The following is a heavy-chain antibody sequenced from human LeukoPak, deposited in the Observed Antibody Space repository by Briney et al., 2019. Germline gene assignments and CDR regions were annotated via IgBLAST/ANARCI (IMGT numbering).Heavy chain of an antibody. CDR1: GGSISSYY. J-gene: IGHJ3*02. D-gene: IGHD5-18*01. CDR2: IYYSGST. CDR3: ARKAEGYSYGYGDAFDI. V-gene: IGHV4-59*01. Sequence: SETLSLTCTVSGGSISSYYWSWIWQPPGKGLEWIGYIYYSGSTNYNPSLKSRVTISVDTSKNQFSLKLSSVTAADTAVYYCARKAEGYSYGYGDAFDIWGQGTMVTVSS.